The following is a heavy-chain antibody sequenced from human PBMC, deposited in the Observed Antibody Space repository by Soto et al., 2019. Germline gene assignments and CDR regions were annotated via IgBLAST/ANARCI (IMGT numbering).Heavy chain of an antibody. CDR1: GGSISSGGYY. Sequence: SETLSLTCTVSGGSISSGGYYWSWIRQHPGKGLEWIGYIYYSGSTYFNPSLKSRVTISVDTSKNQFSLKLSSVTAADTAVYYCARGERPGGWFDPWGQGTLVTVS. CDR2: IYYSGST. J-gene: IGHJ5*02. D-gene: IGHD1-1*01. CDR3: ARGERPGGWFDP. V-gene: IGHV4-31*03.